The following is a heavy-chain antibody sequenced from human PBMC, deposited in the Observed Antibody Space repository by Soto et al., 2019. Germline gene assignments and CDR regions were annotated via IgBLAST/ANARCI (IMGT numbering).Heavy chain of an antibody. J-gene: IGHJ6*02. Sequence: GGSLRLSCAASGFTFSSYSMNWVRQAPGKGLEWVSSISSSSSYIYYADSVKGRFTISRDNAKNSLYLQMNSLRAEDTAVYYCARAPRYCSGGSCYSNYYYYGMDVWGQGTTVTVSS. D-gene: IGHD2-15*01. CDR1: GFTFSSYS. CDR2: ISSSSSYI. V-gene: IGHV3-21*01. CDR3: ARAPRYCSGGSCYSNYYYYGMDV.